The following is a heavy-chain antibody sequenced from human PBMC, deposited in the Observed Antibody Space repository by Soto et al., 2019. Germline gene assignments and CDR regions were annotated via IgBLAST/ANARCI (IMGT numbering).Heavy chain of an antibody. CDR1: GYSFTSYW. V-gene: IGHV5-51*01. D-gene: IGHD6-13*01. J-gene: IGHJ6*03. CDR2: IYPGDSDT. Sequence: GESLKISCKGSGYSFTSYWIGWVRQMPGKGLEWMGIIYPGDSDTRYSPSFQGQVTISADKSISTAYLQWSSLKASDTAMYYCARLFRSRIAAAGDLYYYYMDVWGKGTTVTVSS. CDR3: ARLFRSRIAAAGDLYYYYMDV.